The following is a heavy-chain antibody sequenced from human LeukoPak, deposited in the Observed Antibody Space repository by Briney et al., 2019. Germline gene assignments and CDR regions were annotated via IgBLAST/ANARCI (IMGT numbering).Heavy chain of an antibody. J-gene: IGHJ1*01. D-gene: IGHD6-13*01. CDR2: IYTSGST. CDR1: GGSISSGSYY. CDR3: ARAGQQLVPEYFQH. V-gene: IGHV4-61*02. Sequence: PSQTLSLTCTVSGGSISSGSYYWSWIRQPAGKGLEWIGRIYTSGSTNYNPSLKSRVTISVDTSKNQFSLKLSSVTAADTAVYYCARAGQQLVPEYFQHWGQGTLVTVSS.